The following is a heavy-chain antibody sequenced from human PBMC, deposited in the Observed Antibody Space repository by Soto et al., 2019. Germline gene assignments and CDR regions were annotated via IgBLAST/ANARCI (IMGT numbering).Heavy chain of an antibody. CDR3: ARGSVVPAAISYYYGMDV. V-gene: IGHV4-31*03. Sequence: LSLTCTVSGGSISSGGYYWSWIRQHPGKGLEWIGYIYYSGSTYYNPSLKSRVTISVDTSKNQFSLKLSSVTAADTAVYYCARGSVVPAAISYYYGMDVWGQGTTVTVSS. J-gene: IGHJ6*02. D-gene: IGHD2-2*01. CDR2: IYYSGST. CDR1: GGSISSGGYY.